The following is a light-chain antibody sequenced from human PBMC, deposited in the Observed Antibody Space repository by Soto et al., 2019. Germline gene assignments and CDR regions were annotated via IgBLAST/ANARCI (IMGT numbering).Light chain of an antibody. J-gene: IGLJ3*02. Sequence: QSVLTQPPSASGTPGQSVTISCSGGVSNIGSNSVSWYQQVPGAAPKFLMFHNDQRPSAVPDRFSGSKSGTSASLAISGLQSEDEADYYCSSWDDSLKGVVFGGGTKLTVL. CDR1: VSNIGSNS. CDR2: HND. CDR3: SSWDDSLKGVV. V-gene: IGLV1-44*01.